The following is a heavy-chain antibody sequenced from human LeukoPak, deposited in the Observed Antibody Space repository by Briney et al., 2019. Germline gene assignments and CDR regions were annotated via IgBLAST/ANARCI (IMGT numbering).Heavy chain of an antibody. Sequence: PGGSLRLSCAGSGFSFSSYTMHWVRQAPGKGLEWVAIISYDGTNKYYADSVKGRFTISRDNSKNTLYLQVNSLRAEDTAVYYCARGPYGDYVDAFDIWGQGTMVTVSS. CDR1: GFSFSSYT. CDR3: ARGPYGDYVDAFDI. D-gene: IGHD4-17*01. CDR2: ISYDGTNK. J-gene: IGHJ3*02. V-gene: IGHV3-30*04.